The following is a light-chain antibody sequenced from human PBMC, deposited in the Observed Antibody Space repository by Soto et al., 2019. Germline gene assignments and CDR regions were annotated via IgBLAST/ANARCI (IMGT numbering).Light chain of an antibody. J-gene: IGLJ1*01. CDR1: SSDVGGYNY. CDR3: SSFTSSSTFV. CDR2: DVS. Sequence: QSVLTQPASVSGSPGQSITIFCTGTSSDVGGYNYVSWFQQHPGKVPKLIIYDVSNWPSGVSDRFSGSKSGNTASLTISGPHPEDEANYYCSSFTSSSTFVFGTGTKVTAL. V-gene: IGLV2-14*03.